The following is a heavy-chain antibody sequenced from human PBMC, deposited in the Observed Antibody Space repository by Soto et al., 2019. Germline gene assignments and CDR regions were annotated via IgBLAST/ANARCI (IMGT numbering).Heavy chain of an antibody. CDR3: ARGVMVRGGIIRSYYYYMDV. J-gene: IGHJ6*03. D-gene: IGHD3-10*01. CDR1: GYTFTSYG. V-gene: IGHV1-18*01. CDR2: ISAYNGNT. Sequence: ASVKVSCKASGYTFTSYGISWVRQAPGQGLEWMGWISAYNGNTNYAQKLQGRVTMTTDTSTSTAYMELRSLRSDDTAVYYCARGVMVRGGIIRSYYYYMDVWGKGTTVTGSS.